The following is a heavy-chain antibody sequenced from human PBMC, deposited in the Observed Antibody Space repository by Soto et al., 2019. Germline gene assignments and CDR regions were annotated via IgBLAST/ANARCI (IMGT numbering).Heavy chain of an antibody. CDR3: ARDYHYVCGSHRYTEANWYFDL. J-gene: IGHJ2*01. V-gene: IGHV3-23*01. CDR2: ISGSGGST. CDR1: GFTFSSYA. D-gene: IGHD3-16*02. Sequence: GGSLRLSCAASGFTFSSYAMSWVRQAPGKRLEWVSAISGSGGSTYYADSVKGRFTISRDNSKNKLYLQMNSLRAEDKAVYYCARDYHYVCGSHRYTEANWYFDLWRRRNLVTV.